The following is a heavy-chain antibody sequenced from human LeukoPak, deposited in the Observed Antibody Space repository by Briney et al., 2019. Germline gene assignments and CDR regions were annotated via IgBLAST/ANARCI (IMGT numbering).Heavy chain of an antibody. CDR3: ARDRGFGSSGYPGPFDY. D-gene: IGHD3-22*01. J-gene: IGHJ4*02. Sequence: SETLSLSCTVSGGPISSGGYYWSWIRQHPGKGLEWIGYFYYSGSTYYNPSLKSRVTISVDTSNNQFSLKLSSVTAADTAVYYCARDRGFGSSGYPGPFDYWGQGTLVTVSS. V-gene: IGHV4-31*03. CDR1: GGPISSGGYY. CDR2: FYYSGST.